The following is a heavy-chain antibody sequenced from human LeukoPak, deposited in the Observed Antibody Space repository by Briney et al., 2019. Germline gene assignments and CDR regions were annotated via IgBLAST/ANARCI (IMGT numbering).Heavy chain of an antibody. Sequence: GGSLRLSCAASGFTFSSYWMSWVRQAPGKGLEWVSSISSSSSYIYYADSVKGRFTISRDNAKNSLYLQMNSLRAEDTAVYYCARVGYCSSTSCSWGQGTLVTVSS. CDR1: GFTFSSYW. J-gene: IGHJ5*02. CDR3: ARVGYCSSTSCS. V-gene: IGHV3-21*01. D-gene: IGHD2-2*03. CDR2: ISSSSSYI.